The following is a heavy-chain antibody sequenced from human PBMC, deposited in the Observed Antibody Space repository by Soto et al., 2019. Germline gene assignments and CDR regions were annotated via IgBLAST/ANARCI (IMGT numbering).Heavy chain of an antibody. CDR1: GFTFSSYG. CDR2: IWYDGSNK. J-gene: IGHJ6*02. V-gene: IGHV3-33*01. Sequence: GGSLRLSCAASGFTFSSYGMHWVRQAPGKGLEWVAVIWYDGSNKYYADSVKGRFTISRDNSKNTLYLQMNSLRAEDTAVYYCAREPHTEDYYYYGMDVWGQGTTVTVSS. CDR3: AREPHTEDYYYYGMDV.